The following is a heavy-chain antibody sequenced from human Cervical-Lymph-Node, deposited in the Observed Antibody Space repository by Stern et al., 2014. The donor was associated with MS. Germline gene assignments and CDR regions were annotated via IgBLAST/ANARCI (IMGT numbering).Heavy chain of an antibody. J-gene: IGHJ3*02. CDR2: ISFDESNK. Sequence: VQLLESGGGVVQPGRSLRLSCAVSGFTFSRSGMHWVRQAPGKGLEWVAVISFDESNKNYVDSVKGRFTISRDNSKNILYLHMNNLTVADTAIYYCAKPARTILYGDALDTWGQGTMVTVSS. CDR1: GFTFSRSG. D-gene: IGHD2-2*01. V-gene: IGHV3-30*18. CDR3: AKPARTILYGDALDT.